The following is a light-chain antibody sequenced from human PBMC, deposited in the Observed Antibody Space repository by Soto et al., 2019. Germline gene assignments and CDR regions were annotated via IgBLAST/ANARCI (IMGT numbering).Light chain of an antibody. CDR3: QQSVKSPWT. CDR2: GAS. Sequence: EIVMTQSPATLSVSPGERATLSCRASQSVSSNLAWYQQKPGQAPRLLIYGASTRATGIPARFSGSGSGRDFTLTITRLEPEDVAVYYCQQSVKSPWTFGQGTKVHI. J-gene: IGKJ1*01. V-gene: IGKV3-15*01. CDR1: QSVSSN.